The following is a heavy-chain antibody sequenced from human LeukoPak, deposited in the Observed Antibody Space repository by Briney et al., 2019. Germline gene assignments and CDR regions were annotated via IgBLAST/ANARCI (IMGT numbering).Heavy chain of an antibody. CDR2: IRRKGYGETT. CDR1: GFSFGDDA. V-gene: IGHV3-49*03. D-gene: IGHD4-17*01. J-gene: IGHJ4*02. CDR3: SRGLHDYGDSNYYFDQ. Sequence: PGRSLRLSCTASGFSFGDDAWSWFRQAPGRGLEFVSFIRRKGYGETTDYAASVRGRFTISRDDAKSTAYLQMNSLEIEDTALYYCSRGLHDYGDSNYYFDQWGRGTQVTVSS.